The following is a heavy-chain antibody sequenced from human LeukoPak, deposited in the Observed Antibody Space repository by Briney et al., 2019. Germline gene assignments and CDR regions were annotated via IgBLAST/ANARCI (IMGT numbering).Heavy chain of an antibody. CDR3: AREWGLESSGFYYAY. D-gene: IGHD3-22*01. V-gene: IGHV1-69*13. CDR2: VTPIFGTA. Sequence: SVKVSCKASGGTFSSYAISWVRQAPGQGFEWMGGVTPIFGTANFAQRFQGRVSITADESTSTAFMELSSLRSEDTAVYYCAREWGLESSGFYYAYWGQGTLVTVSS. CDR1: GGTFSSYA. J-gene: IGHJ4*02.